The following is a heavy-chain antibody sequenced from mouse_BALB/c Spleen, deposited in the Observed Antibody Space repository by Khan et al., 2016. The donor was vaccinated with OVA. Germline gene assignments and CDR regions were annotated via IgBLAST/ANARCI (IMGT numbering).Heavy chain of an antibody. Sequence: EVELVESGPGLVKPSQSLSLTCTVTGYSITSDYAWNWIRQFPGNKLEWMGFISYSGNTNYNPYLKSRISFTRDTSKNQFFLQLNSVTNEDTATYYCARVYGGDFDYWGQGTTLTVSS. CDR3: ARVYGGDFDY. J-gene: IGHJ2*01. V-gene: IGHV3-2*02. CDR1: GYSITSDYA. CDR2: ISYSGNT. D-gene: IGHD1-1*01.